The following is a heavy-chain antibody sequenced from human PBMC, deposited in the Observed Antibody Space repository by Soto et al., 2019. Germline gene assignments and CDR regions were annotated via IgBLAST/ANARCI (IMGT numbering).Heavy chain of an antibody. V-gene: IGHV1-69*13. D-gene: IGHD3-16*01. Sequence: SVKVSCKSSGGTFSSYAISWVRQAPGQGLEWMGGIIPIFGTANYAQKFQGRVTITADESTSTAYMELSSLRSEDTAVYYCASNYDYTYWFDPWGQGTLVTVSS. J-gene: IGHJ5*02. CDR1: GGTFSSYA. CDR3: ASNYDYTYWFDP. CDR2: IIPIFGTA.